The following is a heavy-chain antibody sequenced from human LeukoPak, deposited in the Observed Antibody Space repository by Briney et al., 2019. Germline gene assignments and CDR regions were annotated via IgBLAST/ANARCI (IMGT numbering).Heavy chain of an antibody. V-gene: IGHV3-30-3*01. CDR2: ISYDGSNK. D-gene: IGHD3-3*01. CDR1: GFTFSSYA. CDR3: ARDRGRRFLEWLLSDYFDY. J-gene: IGHJ4*02. Sequence: PGGSLRLSCAASGFTFSSYAMHWVRQAPGKGLEWVAVISYDGSNKYHADSVKGRFTISRDNSKNTLYLQMNSLRAEDTAVYYCARDRGRRFLEWLLSDYFDYWGQGTLVTVSS.